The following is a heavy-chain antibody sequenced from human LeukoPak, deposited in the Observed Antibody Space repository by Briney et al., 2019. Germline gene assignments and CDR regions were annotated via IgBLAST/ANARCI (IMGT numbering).Heavy chain of an antibody. V-gene: IGHV3-30*04. CDR1: GFTFSGYT. D-gene: IGHD1-26*01. CDR2: ISSDGRYK. CDR3: ARARSIVGVSPLQH. J-gene: IGHJ1*01. Sequence: GGSLRLSCAASGFTFSGYTMHWVRQAPGKGLEWVAFISSDGRYKSHADSVKGRCTISRDNSKNTLYLQMNSLRPEDTAVYYCARARSIVGVSPLQHWGQGTLVTVSS.